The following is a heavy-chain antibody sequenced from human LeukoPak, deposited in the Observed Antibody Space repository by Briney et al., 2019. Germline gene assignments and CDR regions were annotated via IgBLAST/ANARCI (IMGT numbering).Heavy chain of an antibody. J-gene: IGHJ4*02. CDR3: ARDTGYVLDY. CDR2: ISTYNGNT. V-gene: IGHV1-18*01. Sequence: ASVKVSCKASGYTFTSYGFSWVRQAPGQGLEWMGRISTYNGNTNYAQKLQGRVTITTDTSTSTAYMELRSLRSDDTAVYYCARDTGYVLDYWGQGTLVTVSS. CDR1: GYTFTSYG. D-gene: IGHD5-12*01.